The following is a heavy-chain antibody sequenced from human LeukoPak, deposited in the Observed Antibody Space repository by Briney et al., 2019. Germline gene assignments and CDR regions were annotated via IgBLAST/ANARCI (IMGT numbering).Heavy chain of an antibody. D-gene: IGHD6-19*01. V-gene: IGHV3-23*01. CDR2: ISGSGGST. CDR1: GFTFSSYS. J-gene: IGHJ4*02. CDR3: AKARGTRSGWLYYFDY. Sequence: PGGSLRLSCAASGFTFSSYSMNWVRQAPGKGLEWVSAISGSGGSTYYADSVKGRFTISRDNSKNTLYLQMNSLRAEDTAVYYCAKARGTRSGWLYYFDYWGQGTLVTVSS.